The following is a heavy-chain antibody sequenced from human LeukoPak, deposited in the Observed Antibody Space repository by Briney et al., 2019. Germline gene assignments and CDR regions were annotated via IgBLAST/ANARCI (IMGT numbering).Heavy chain of an antibody. V-gene: IGHV1-18*01. CDR2: ISAYNGNT. CDR1: GGTFNSYA. J-gene: IGHJ6*03. CDR3: ARGITMVQYYMDV. Sequence: ASVKVSCKASGGTFNSYAISWVRQAPGQGLEWMGWISAYNGNTNYAQKLQGRVTMTTDTSTSTAYMELRSLRSDDTAVYYCARGITMVQYYMDVWGKGTTVTISS. D-gene: IGHD3-10*01.